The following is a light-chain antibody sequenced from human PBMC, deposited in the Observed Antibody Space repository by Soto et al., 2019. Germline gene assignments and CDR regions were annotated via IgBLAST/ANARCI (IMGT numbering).Light chain of an antibody. V-gene: IGLV1-47*01. Sequence: QSVLTQPPSASGTPGQRVTISCYGSSPNIGSNDVYWYQQLPGTAPXXXXXXSNXXPXXXXXXXXXSKXGTSXXLAISXLXXXXXXXXYCXAWDDSLRGPVFGGGTKLTVL. J-gene: IGLJ2*01. CDR3: XAWDDSLRGPV. CDR1: SPNIGSND. CDR2: XSN.